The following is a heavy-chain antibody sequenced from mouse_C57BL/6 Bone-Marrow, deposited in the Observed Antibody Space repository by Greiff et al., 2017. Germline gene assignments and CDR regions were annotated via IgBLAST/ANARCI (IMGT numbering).Heavy chain of an antibody. Sequence: EVQRVESGGGLVQPGGSLKLSCAASGFTFSDYYMYWVRQTPEKRLEWVAYISNGGGSTYYPDTVKGRFTISRDNAKNTLYLQMSRLKSEDTAMYYCARHEAYYEYDAFSWLAYWGQGTLVTVSA. D-gene: IGHD2-4*01. CDR1: GFTFSDYY. J-gene: IGHJ3*01. CDR3: ARHEAYYEYDAFSWLAY. CDR2: ISNGGGST. V-gene: IGHV5-12*01.